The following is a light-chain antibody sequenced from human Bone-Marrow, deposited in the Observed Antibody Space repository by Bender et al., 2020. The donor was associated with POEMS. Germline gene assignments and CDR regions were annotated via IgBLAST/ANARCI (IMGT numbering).Light chain of an antibody. CDR1: GSNIGGYP. Sequence: QSVLTQPPSVSGTPGQRVTISCSGSGSNIGGYPVNWYQQLPGTAPRLLIYTNNERPSGISSRFSGSKSGDTASLTISGLQAEDEADYYCASYRVVSKWVFGEGTRLTVL. J-gene: IGLJ3*02. CDR3: ASYRVVSKWV. V-gene: IGLV1-44*01. CDR2: TNN.